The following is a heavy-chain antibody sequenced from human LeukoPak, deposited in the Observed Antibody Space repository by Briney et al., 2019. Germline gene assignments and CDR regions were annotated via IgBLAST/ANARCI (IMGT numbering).Heavy chain of an antibody. Sequence: SETLSLTCTVSGGSISSYYWSWIRQPPGKGLEWIGYIYYSGSTNYNPSLKSRVTISVDTSKNQFSLELSSVTAADTAVYYCARANYGGNPIDYWGQGTLVTVSS. V-gene: IGHV4-59*01. CDR2: IYYSGST. CDR1: GGSISSYY. CDR3: ARANYGGNPIDY. J-gene: IGHJ4*02. D-gene: IGHD4-23*01.